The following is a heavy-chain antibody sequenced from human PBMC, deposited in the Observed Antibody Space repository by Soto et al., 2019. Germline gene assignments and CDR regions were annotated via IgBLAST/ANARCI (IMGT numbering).Heavy chain of an antibody. D-gene: IGHD3-9*01. Sequence: XGCLRLSWVASGFTFSSYNINWVRQAPGKGLDWVSSISTSSTYIFYTDSVKARFTISRDNAKNSLYLQMNRLRAEDTAVYFCARGQGLRYGSSALDIWGLGTMVTVSS. J-gene: IGHJ3*02. V-gene: IGHV3-21*01. CDR2: ISTSSTYI. CDR1: GFTFSSYN. CDR3: ARGQGLRYGSSALDI.